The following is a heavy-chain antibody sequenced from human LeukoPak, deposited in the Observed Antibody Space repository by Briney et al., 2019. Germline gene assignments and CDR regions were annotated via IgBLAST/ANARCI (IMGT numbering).Heavy chain of an antibody. J-gene: IGHJ6*02. V-gene: IGHV1-18*01. CDR3: AIVVPAADNYYGMDV. CDR2: ISAYNGNT. D-gene: IGHD2-2*01. CDR1: GYTFTSYG. Sequence: GASVKVSCKASGYTFTSYGISWVRQAPGQGLEWMGWISAYNGNTNYAQKLQGRVTMTTDTSTSTAYMELRSLRSDDTAVYYCAIVVPAADNYYGMDVWGRGTTVTVSS.